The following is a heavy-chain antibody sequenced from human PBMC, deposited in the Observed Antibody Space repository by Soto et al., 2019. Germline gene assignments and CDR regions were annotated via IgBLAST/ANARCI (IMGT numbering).Heavy chain of an antibody. J-gene: IGHJ4*02. CDR3: AHSSFYYHSSGYSYDH. CDR2: IYWDDDK. Sequence: QITLKESGPTLVKPTETLTLTCSFSGLSLSTSGVGVAWIRQPPGKALEWLALIYWDDDKRYRPSLKSRLTINKDTSKTQVVLTMTNMDPVDTATYYCAHSSFYYHSSGYSYDHWGQGTLVTVSS. CDR1: GLSLSTSGVG. V-gene: IGHV2-5*02. D-gene: IGHD3-22*01.